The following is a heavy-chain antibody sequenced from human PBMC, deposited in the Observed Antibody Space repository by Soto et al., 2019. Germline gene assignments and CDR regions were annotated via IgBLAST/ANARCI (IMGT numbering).Heavy chain of an antibody. CDR2: IIPIFGTA. V-gene: IGHV1-69*12. J-gene: IGHJ4*02. D-gene: IGHD3-22*01. CDR1: GGTFSSYA. Sequence: QVRLVQSGAEVKKPGSSVKVSCKASGGTFSSYAISWVRQAPGQGLEWMGGIIPIFGTANYAQKFQGRVTITADESTSTAYMELSSLRSEDTAVYYCAAGPYYDSSGLGDWYFDYWGQGTLVTVSS. CDR3: AAGPYYDSSGLGDWYFDY.